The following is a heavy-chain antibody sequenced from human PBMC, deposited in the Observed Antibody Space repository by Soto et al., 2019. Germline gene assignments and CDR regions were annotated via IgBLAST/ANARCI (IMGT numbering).Heavy chain of an antibody. V-gene: IGHV3-9*01. CDR3: GKDLSAGGLES. CDR2: IFWVGGGT. Sequence: EVQVVESGGGLVQPGGSLTLSCVVSGSSIDDYAMHWVRQVPGKGLEWVSGIFWVGGGTGYADSVKGRFTISRDRAKNSLSLQMNSLRIEDTAVYYCGKDLSAGGLESWGKGTLVTVSS. CDR1: GSSIDDYA. D-gene: IGHD3-16*01. J-gene: IGHJ4*02.